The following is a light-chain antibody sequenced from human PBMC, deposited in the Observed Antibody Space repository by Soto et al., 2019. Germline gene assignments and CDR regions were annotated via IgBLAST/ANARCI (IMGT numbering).Light chain of an antibody. CDR3: QQYESYSWT. CDR1: QSISTW. CDR2: KAS. Sequence: DIQMTQSPSTLSASVGDRVTITCRASQSISTWLAWYQQKPGKAPKLLIYKASSLESGVPSRFSGSGSGTEFTLSISSLQPVDFSTYYCQQYESYSWTFGQGPKVEIK. J-gene: IGKJ1*01. V-gene: IGKV1-5*03.